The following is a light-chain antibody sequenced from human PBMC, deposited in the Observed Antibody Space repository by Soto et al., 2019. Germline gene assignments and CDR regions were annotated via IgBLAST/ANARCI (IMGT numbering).Light chain of an antibody. J-gene: IGKJ5*01. CDR2: GAS. CDR3: QQRGSSPIT. CDR1: QSVSSN. Sequence: EIELTQSPATLSVSPGERATLSCRASQSVSSNLAWYQQKPGQAPRLLICGASSRATGIPDRFSGSGSGTDFTLTISRLEPEDFAVYYCQQRGSSPITFGQGTRLEIK. V-gene: IGKV3-20*01.